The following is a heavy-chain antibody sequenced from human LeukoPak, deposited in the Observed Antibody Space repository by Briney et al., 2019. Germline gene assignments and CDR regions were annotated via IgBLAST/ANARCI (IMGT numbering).Heavy chain of an antibody. Sequence: GRSLRLSCAASGFTFSNYGMHWVRRAPGKGLEWVAVISNDGSYRDFADSVKGRFTISRDNPKDTLYLQMNSLRAEDTAVYYCALPSSGWRFDYWGRRALATVS. CDR1: GFTFSNYG. CDR3: ALPSSGWRFDY. V-gene: IGHV3-30*03. J-gene: IGHJ4*02. D-gene: IGHD6-19*01. CDR2: ISNDGSYR.